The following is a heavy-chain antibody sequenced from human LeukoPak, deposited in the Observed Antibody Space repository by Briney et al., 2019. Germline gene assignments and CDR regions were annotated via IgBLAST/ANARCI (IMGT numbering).Heavy chain of an antibody. Sequence: PGGSLRLSCAASGFTFSSYAMHWVRQAPGKGLEWVAVISYDESTKYYADSVKGRFTISRDNSKNTLYLQMNSLRAEDTAVYYCARDTPDILTGAYFDYWGQGTLVTVSS. CDR3: ARDTPDILTGAYFDY. J-gene: IGHJ4*02. CDR2: ISYDESTK. CDR1: GFTFSSYA. D-gene: IGHD3-9*01. V-gene: IGHV3-30-3*01.